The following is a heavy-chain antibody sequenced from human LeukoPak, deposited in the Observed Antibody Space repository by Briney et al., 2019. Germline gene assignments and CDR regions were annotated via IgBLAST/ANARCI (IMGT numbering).Heavy chain of an antibody. J-gene: IGHJ3*02. CDR3: ARVESSSWVELI. Sequence: SETLSLTRTVSGGSISSYYWSWIRQPSGKGLEWIGYIYYSGSTNYNPSLKSRVTISVDTSKNQFSLKLSSVTAADTAVYYCARVESSSWVELIWGQGTMVTVSS. CDR2: IYYSGST. V-gene: IGHV4-59*01. CDR1: GGSISSYY. D-gene: IGHD6-13*01.